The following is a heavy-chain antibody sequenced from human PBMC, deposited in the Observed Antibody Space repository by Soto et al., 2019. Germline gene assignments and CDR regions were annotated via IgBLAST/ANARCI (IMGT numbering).Heavy chain of an antibody. CDR1: GFNLSKFD. J-gene: IGHJ6*02. D-gene: IGHD2-15*01. CDR2: ISYDGTKR. CDR3: AREGAVVAAIGHYYYGMDV. Sequence: GGSLRLSCAASGFNLSKFDMHWVRQAPGKGLEWVAVISYDGTKRYYPDSVKGRFTISRDNSKNTLYLQMNSLRPEDSAVYYCAREGAVVAAIGHYYYGMDVWGQGTAVTVSS. V-gene: IGHV3-30-3*01.